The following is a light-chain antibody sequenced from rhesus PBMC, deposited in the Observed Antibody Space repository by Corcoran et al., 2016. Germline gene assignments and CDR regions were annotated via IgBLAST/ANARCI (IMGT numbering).Light chain of an antibody. Sequence: EIGMTQSPATLSLSPGERATLSCRASQSVSSSLAWYQQKPGQAPRLLISGASSRATGIPDRVSGSGAWTDFTRTLSSLEPEDVAVYYCLQHSSWPHSFGQGTKVEIK. CDR1: QSVSSS. J-gene: IGKJ2*01. V-gene: IGKV3-24*01. CDR3: LQHSSWPHS. CDR2: GAS.